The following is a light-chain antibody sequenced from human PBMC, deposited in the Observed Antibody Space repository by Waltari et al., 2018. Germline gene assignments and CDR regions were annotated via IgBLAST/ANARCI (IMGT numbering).Light chain of an antibody. CDR2: DAS. CDR1: QWVSSY. J-gene: IGKJ4*01. CDR3: QQRSNWPLT. V-gene: IGKV3-11*01. Sequence: EIVLTQSPATLSLSPGARATLACRASQWVSSYLACYQQKPGQAPRLLIYDASNRATGIPARFSGSGSGTDFTLTISSREPEDFAVYDCQQRSNWPLTFGGGTKVEIK.